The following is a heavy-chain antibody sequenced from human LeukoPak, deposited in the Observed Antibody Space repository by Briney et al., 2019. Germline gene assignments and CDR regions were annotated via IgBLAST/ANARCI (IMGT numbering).Heavy chain of an antibody. CDR1: GCTVSSNY. CDR2: IYSDRST. CDR3: GRLGIGYSSGWYVDY. Sequence: GGSLRLSCAASGCTVSSNYMSWVREAPGKGLEWVSVIYSDRSTYYADSVKGRFTISRDNSKNTLYLQMNSLRAEDAAVYYCGRLGIGYSSGWYVDYWGQGTLVTVSS. V-gene: IGHV3-53*01. D-gene: IGHD6-19*01. J-gene: IGHJ4*02.